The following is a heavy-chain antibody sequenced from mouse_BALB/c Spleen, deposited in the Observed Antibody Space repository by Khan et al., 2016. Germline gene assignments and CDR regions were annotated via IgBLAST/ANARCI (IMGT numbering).Heavy chain of an antibody. D-gene: IGHD2-14*01. J-gene: IGHJ4*01. Sequence: QVQLQQPGPELVRPGASVKISCTGSGYTFTDSSMHWVKQSPAQSLEWIGVISPYSGNTNYHQKFKGTATMTVDTSSRTAYMERARVTAEESAIYYGARDSRYGCFYAMDYWGQGTSVTVSS. CDR3: ARDSRYGCFYAMDY. V-gene: IGHV1S137*01. CDR2: ISPYSGNT. CDR1: GYTFTDSS.